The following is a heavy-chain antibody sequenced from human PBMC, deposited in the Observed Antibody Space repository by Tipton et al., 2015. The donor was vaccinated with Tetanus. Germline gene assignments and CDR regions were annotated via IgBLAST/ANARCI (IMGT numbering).Heavy chain of an antibody. CDR1: GFDFGTSW. CDR3: ARDAAQTSVHFDS. CDR2: IFPRDSDT. J-gene: IGHJ4*02. V-gene: IGHV5-51*01. D-gene: IGHD2-2*01. Sequence: QLVQSGPEVKKPGESLKISCTASGFDFGTSWIGWVRRLPGAGLEWLGIIFPRDSDTKYSPSFVGRFSISVDRSTSTASLQWTSLEASDTATYYCARDAAQTSVHFDSWGQGTLVTVSS.